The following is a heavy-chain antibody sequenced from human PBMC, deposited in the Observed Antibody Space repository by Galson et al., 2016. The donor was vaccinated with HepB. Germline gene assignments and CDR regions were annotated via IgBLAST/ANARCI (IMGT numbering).Heavy chain of an antibody. J-gene: IGHJ4*02. D-gene: IGHD1-1*01. CDR2: IYSTGNI. Sequence: SETLSPTCTVSGGSMFGFYWSWIRQPAGMKLEWIGRIYSTGNIDYSPSLRSRVSMTLDTSRNQFSQNLTSVTAADTAVYYCARGGTRASPHLYFWGLGTLVAVSS. CDR3: ARGGTRASPHLYF. V-gene: IGHV4-4*07. CDR1: GGSMFGFY.